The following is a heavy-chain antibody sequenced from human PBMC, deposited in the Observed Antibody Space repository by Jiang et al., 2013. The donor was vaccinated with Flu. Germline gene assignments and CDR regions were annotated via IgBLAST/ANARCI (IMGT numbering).Heavy chain of an antibody. J-gene: IGHJ4*02. CDR3: ASRRGDTDIDYDYVWGSLSLSPITLDY. D-gene: IGHD3-16*02. V-gene: IGHV1-69*01. Sequence: WVRQAPGQGLEWMGGIIPIFGTANYAQKFQGRVTITADESTSTAYMELSSLRSEDTAVYYCASRRGDTDIDYDYVWGSLSLSPITLDYWGLGNPGH. CDR2: IIPIFGTA.